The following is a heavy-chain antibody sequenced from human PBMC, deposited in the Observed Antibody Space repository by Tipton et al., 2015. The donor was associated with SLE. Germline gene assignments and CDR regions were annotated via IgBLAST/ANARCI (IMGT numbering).Heavy chain of an antibody. CDR2: IRYDGSNK. D-gene: IGHD4-17*01. Sequence: QLVQSGGGVVQPGRSLRLSCAASGFTFSSYGMHWVRQAPGKGLEWVAFIRYDGSNKYYADSVKGRFTISRDNSKNTLYLQMNSLRAEDTAVYYCAKNTVTTRGLYWGQGTLVTVSS. CDR3: AKNTVTTRGLY. J-gene: IGHJ4*02. V-gene: IGHV3-30*02. CDR1: GFTFSSYG.